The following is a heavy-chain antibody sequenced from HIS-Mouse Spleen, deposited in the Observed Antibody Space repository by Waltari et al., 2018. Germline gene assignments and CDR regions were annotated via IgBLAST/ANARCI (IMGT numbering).Heavy chain of an antibody. Sequence: QVQLQESGPGLVKPSETLSLTCTVSGGSISSYYCSWTRQPPGKGLEWIGYIYYSGSTNYNPSLKSRITISVDTSKNQFSLKLSSVTAADTAVYYCARGLVAAGIFDYWGQGTLVTVSS. D-gene: IGHD1-26*01. V-gene: IGHV4-59*01. CDR2: IYYSGST. CDR3: ARGLVAAGIFDY. CDR1: GGSISSYY. J-gene: IGHJ4*02.